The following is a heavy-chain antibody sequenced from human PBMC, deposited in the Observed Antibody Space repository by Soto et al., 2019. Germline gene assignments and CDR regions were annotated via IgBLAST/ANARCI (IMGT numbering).Heavy chain of an antibody. Sequence: PSETLSLTCTVSGASISGFYWSWIRKSAGKGLEWIGRIYATGTTDYNPSLKSRVMMSVDTSKKQFSLKLRSVTAADAAVYYCVRDGTKTLRDWFDPWGQGISVTVSS. CDR3: VRDGTKTLRDWFDP. CDR2: IYATGTT. D-gene: IGHD1-1*01. CDR1: GASISGFY. J-gene: IGHJ5*02. V-gene: IGHV4-4*07.